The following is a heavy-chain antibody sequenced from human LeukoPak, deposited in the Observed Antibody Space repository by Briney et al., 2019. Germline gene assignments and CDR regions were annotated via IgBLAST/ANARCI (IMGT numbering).Heavy chain of an antibody. V-gene: IGHV3-23*01. Sequence: GSLRLSCAASGFTFISHSMSWVRQAPGKGLEWVSTISFSGGSAYYADFVKGRFTISRDNSKDTLYLQMSSLRVEDMAVYYCARDQRGWGVFWFDPWGQGTLVTVSS. CDR3: ARDQRGWGVFWFDP. CDR1: GFTFISHS. D-gene: IGHD3-10*01. CDR2: ISFSGGSA. J-gene: IGHJ5*02.